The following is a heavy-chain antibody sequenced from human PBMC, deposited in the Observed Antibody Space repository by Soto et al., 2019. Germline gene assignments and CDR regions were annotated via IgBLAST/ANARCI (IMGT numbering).Heavy chain of an antibody. Sequence: GESLKISCKGSGYSFTSYWIGWVRQMPGKGLEWMGIIYPGDSDTRYSPSFQGQVTISADKSISTAYLQWSSLKASDTAMYYCARPVGRGAAAEYDPFDYWGQGTLVTVSS. CDR2: IYPGDSDT. V-gene: IGHV5-51*01. D-gene: IGHD6-13*01. CDR1: GYSFTSYW. CDR3: ARPVGRGAAAEYDPFDY. J-gene: IGHJ4*02.